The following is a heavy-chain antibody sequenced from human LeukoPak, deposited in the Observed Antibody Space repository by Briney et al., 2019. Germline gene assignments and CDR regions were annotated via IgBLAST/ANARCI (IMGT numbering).Heavy chain of an antibody. Sequence: SETLSLTCAVYGGSFSGYYWSWIRQPPGKGLEWIGEINHSGSTNYNPSLRSRVTISVDTSKNQFSLKLSSVTAADTAVYYCAREGEYGDSASHFDYWGQGTLVTVSS. J-gene: IGHJ4*02. D-gene: IGHD4-17*01. V-gene: IGHV4-34*01. CDR1: GGSFSGYY. CDR2: INHSGST. CDR3: AREGEYGDSASHFDY.